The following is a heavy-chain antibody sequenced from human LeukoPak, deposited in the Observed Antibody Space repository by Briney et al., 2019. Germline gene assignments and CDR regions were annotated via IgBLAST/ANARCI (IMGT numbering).Heavy chain of an antibody. D-gene: IGHD1-26*01. CDR1: GESLKGHY. CDR3: AKNGQSGFSFDP. V-gene: IGHV4-34*01. CDR2: SSDRGGT. Sequence: SETLSLTCAGYGESLKGHYWSWIRQSPGKGPEWIGESSDRGGTKFNPPLKSRVTISADTSENQFSLKLTSVTAADTAVYHCAKNGQSGFSFDPWGQGTLVTVSS. J-gene: IGHJ5*02.